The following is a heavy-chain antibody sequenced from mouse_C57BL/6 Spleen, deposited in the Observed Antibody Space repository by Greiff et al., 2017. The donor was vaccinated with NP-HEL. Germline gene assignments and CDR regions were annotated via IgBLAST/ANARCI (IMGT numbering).Heavy chain of an antibody. CDR1: GYAFSSYW. Sequence: QVHVKQSGAELVKPGASVKISCKASGYAFSSYWMNWVKQRPGKGLEWIGQIYPGDGDTNYNGKFKGKATLTADKSSSTAYMQLSSLTSEDSAVYFWARSGSNYLAWFAYWGQGTLVTVSA. CDR2: IYPGDGDT. V-gene: IGHV1-80*01. CDR3: ARSGSNYLAWFAY. D-gene: IGHD2-5*01. J-gene: IGHJ3*01.